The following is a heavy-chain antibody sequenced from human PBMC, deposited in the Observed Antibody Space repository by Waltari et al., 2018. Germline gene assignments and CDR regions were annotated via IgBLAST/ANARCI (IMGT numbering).Heavy chain of an antibody. CDR1: GYIFTTYA. CDR3: ARGSVVAGFYYFDY. D-gene: IGHD6-19*01. V-gene: IGHV1-3*01. Sequence: QVQLVQSGAEVKKPGASVKVSCKASGYIFTTYAMHWVRQAPGQRLEWMGWINAGNGKTKDSQKFQGRVTITRDTSASTAYMELGSLRSEDTAVYYCARGSVVAGFYYFDYWGQGTLVTVSS. CDR2: INAGNGKT. J-gene: IGHJ4*02.